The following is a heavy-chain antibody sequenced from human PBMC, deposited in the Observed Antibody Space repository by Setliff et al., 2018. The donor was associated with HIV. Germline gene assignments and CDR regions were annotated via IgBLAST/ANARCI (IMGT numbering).Heavy chain of an antibody. CDR1: GGSISSGSYY. CDR2: IYTSGST. V-gene: IGHV4-61*09. J-gene: IGHJ6*03. CDR3: ASRSSYVPLYYYYMDV. D-gene: IGHD3-16*01. Sequence: PSETLSLTCTVSGGSISSGSYYWSCVRQPAGKGLEWIGHIYTSGSTNYNPSLKSRVTISVDTSKNQFSLKLSSVTAADTAVYYCASRSSYVPLYYYYMDVWGKGTTVTVS.